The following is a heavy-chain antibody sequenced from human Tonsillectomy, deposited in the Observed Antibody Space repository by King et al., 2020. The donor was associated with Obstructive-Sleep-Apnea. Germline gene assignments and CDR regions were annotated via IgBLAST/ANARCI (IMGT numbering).Heavy chain of an antibody. Sequence: VQLVESGGGVVQPGRSLRLSCAASGFSFSSSAMHWVRQAPGKGLEWVAVISYDGSNKYYADSVKGRFTNSRDNSKNTPFRQMNSLRGEDRAVYYCARDRVNSGFADWGHGTLVTVSS. D-gene: IGHD6-19*01. CDR3: ARDRVNSGFAD. V-gene: IGHV3-30*04. J-gene: IGHJ4*01. CDR2: ISYDGSNK. CDR1: GFSFSSSA.